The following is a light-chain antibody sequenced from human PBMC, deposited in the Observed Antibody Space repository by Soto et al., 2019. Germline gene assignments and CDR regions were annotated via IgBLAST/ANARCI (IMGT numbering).Light chain of an antibody. J-gene: IGLJ2*01. CDR2: DVS. V-gene: IGLV2-14*01. CDR1: SSDVGGYNY. CDR3: SSYTSSSTDVV. Sequence: QSALTQPASVSGSPGQSITISCTGTSSDVGGYNYVSWYQQHPGKAPKLMIYDVSNRPSGVSNRFSGSKSGNRASLTISGLQAEDEADYYCSSYTSSSTDVVFGGGTKVTVL.